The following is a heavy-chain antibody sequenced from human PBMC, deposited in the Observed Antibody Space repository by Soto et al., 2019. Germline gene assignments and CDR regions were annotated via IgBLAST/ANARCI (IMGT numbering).Heavy chain of an antibody. Sequence: PGGSLRLSCAASGFTFDDYAMHWVRQAPGKGLEWVSGISWNSGSIGYADSVKGRFTISRDNAKNSLYLQMNSLRAEDTALYYCAKVVYYYYDSSGYWRDDAFDIWGQGTMVTVSS. CDR2: ISWNSGSI. D-gene: IGHD3-22*01. CDR3: AKVVYYYYDSSGYWRDDAFDI. CDR1: GFTFDDYA. J-gene: IGHJ3*02. V-gene: IGHV3-9*01.